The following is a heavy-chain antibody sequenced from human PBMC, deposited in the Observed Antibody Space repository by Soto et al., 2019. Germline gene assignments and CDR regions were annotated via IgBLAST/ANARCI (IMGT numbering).Heavy chain of an antibody. D-gene: IGHD2-15*01. Sequence: QVQLVQSGDELKKPGASVKVSCKASDYTFNSYGISWVRKAPGQGLEWMGWLSGDNGDIKYAQKFQGRVTMTTDISTSTVYMELGSLSSDATAVYFCAGSRGFGFAFWGQGPLVTVSS. CDR2: LSGDNGDI. V-gene: IGHV1-18*01. CDR1: DYTFNSYG. J-gene: IGHJ4*02. CDR3: AGSRGFGFAF.